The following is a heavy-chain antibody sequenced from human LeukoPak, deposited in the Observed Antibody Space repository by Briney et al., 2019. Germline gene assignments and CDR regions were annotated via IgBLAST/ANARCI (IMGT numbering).Heavy chain of an antibody. J-gene: IGHJ4*02. CDR3: ARDPMVRGVIITCYFDY. D-gene: IGHD3-10*01. V-gene: IGHV3-30*04. CDR2: ISYDGSNK. Sequence: PGRSLRLSCAASGFTFSSYAMHWVRQAPGKGLEWVAVISYDGSNKYYADSVKGRFTISRDNSKNTLYLQMNSLRAEDTAVYYCARDPMVRGVIITCYFDYWGQGTLVTVSS. CDR1: GFTFSSYA.